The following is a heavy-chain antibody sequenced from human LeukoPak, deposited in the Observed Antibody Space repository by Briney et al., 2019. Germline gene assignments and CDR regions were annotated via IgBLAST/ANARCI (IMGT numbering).Heavy chain of an antibody. CDR2: IYSGGST. D-gene: IGHD6-13*01. CDR3: ARGRGGNSWTYYYYYMDV. Sequence: PGGSLRLSCAASGFTVSSNYMSWVRQAPGKGLEWVSVIYSGGSTYYADSVKGRFTISRDNSKNTLYLQMNSLRAEDTAVYYCARGRGGNSWTYYYYYMDVWGKGTTVTVSS. V-gene: IGHV3-53*01. J-gene: IGHJ6*03. CDR1: GFTVSSNY.